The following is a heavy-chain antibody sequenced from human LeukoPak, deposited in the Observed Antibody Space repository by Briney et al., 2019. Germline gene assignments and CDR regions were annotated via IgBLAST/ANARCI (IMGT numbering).Heavy chain of an antibody. D-gene: IGHD7-27*01. CDR1: GGSISSYF. CDR2: IYYSGST. Sequence: KPSETLSLTCTVSGGSISSYFWSWIRQPPGKGLEFIGYIYYSGSTYYNPSLKSRVTMSVDTSRNRFSLRLSSVTAADTAVYYCARERRLGKSFDSWRQGTLVTVSS. CDR3: ARERRLGKSFDS. J-gene: IGHJ4*02. V-gene: IGHV4-59*01.